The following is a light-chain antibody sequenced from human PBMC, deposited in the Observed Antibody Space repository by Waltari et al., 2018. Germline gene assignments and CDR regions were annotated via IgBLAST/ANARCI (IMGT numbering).Light chain of an antibody. J-gene: IGKJ4*01. CDR1: QDVKNF. Sequence: DIQMTQSPSSLSVSAGDSDTITCRASQDVKNFLGWYQQSPGKPPRRLIYSASGLESGVPSRFSGDGSGTDFSLTIYSLQPEDSATYYCLQYKDKPYTFGGGT. V-gene: IGKV1-17*01. CDR2: SAS. CDR3: LQYKDKPYT.